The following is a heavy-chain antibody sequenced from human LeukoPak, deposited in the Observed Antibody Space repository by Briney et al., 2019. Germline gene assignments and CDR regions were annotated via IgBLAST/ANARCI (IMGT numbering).Heavy chain of an antibody. CDR2: ISGSGGST. CDR3: AKDRRYCSSTSCYYYYYMDV. Sequence: GGSLRLSCAASGFTFSSYAMSWVRQAPGKGLAWVSAISGSGGSTYYADSVKGRFTISRDNSKNTLYLQMNSLRAEDTAVYYCAKDRRYCSSTSCYYYYYMDVWGKGTTVTVSS. CDR1: GFTFSSYA. D-gene: IGHD2-2*01. V-gene: IGHV3-23*01. J-gene: IGHJ6*03.